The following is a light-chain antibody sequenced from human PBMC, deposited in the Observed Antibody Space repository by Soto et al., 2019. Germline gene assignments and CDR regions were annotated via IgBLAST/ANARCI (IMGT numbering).Light chain of an antibody. CDR3: QQYGSSLLFT. Sequence: EIVLTQSPGTLSLSPGERATLSCRASQSVSSSYLAWYQQKPGQAPRLLIYGASSRATGIPDRFSGSGSGTDFPLTMSRLEPEDFAVYYCQQYGSSLLFTFGPGTKVDIK. V-gene: IGKV3-20*01. J-gene: IGKJ3*01. CDR2: GAS. CDR1: QSVSSSY.